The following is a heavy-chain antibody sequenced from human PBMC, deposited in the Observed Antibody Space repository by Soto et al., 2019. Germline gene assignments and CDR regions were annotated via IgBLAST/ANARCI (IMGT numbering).Heavy chain of an antibody. D-gene: IGHD1-26*01. CDR3: ARQIVGATRLYYYYGRDV. J-gene: IGHJ6*02. V-gene: IGHV5-51*01. Sequence: PGESLKISCKGSGYSFTSYWIGWVRQMPGKGLEWMGIIYPGDSDTRYSLSFQGQVTISADKSISTAYLQWSSLKASDTAMYYCARQIVGATRLYYYYGRDVGGQGTTVTVSS. CDR1: GYSFTSYW. CDR2: IYPGDSDT.